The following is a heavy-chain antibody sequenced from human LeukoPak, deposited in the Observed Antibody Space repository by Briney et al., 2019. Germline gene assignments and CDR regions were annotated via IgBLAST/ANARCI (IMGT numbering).Heavy chain of an antibody. Sequence: GGSLRLSCAASGFNFNNYGMHWVRQAPGKGLEWVAVISYDGSNKYYADSVKGRFTISRDNSKNTLYLQMNSLRAEDTAVYYCAREVGSSSDYWGQGTLVTVSS. D-gene: IGHD6-6*01. CDR1: GFNFNNYG. V-gene: IGHV3-30*19. CDR2: ISYDGSNK. CDR3: AREVGSSSDY. J-gene: IGHJ4*02.